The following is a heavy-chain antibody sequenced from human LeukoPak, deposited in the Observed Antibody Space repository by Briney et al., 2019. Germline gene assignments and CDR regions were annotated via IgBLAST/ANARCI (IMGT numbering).Heavy chain of an antibody. V-gene: IGHV4-4*07. J-gene: IGHJ3*02. CDR3: ARPYSSGWRGAFDI. CDR1: GASITSYY. CDR2: IYTSGST. Sequence: SETLSLTCTVSGASITSYYWSWIRQPAGKGLEWIGRIYTSGSTNYNPSLKSRVTMSVDTSKNQFSLNLYSVTAADTAVYYCARPYSSGWRGAFDIWGQGTMVTVSS. D-gene: IGHD6-25*01.